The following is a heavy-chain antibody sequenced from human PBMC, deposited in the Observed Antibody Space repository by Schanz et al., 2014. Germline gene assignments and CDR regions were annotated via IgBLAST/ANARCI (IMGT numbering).Heavy chain of an antibody. V-gene: IGHV3-53*01. CDR3: VRDTDYHFDY. Sequence: EVQLVESGGGLIQPGGSLRLSCAASGFTVSSNYMSWVRQAPGKGLEWVAVIYSGGSTFYTDSVKGRFTISRDNSKNTLYLQMNSLRAEDTAVYYCVRDTDYHFDYWGQGTTVTVSS. D-gene: IGHD4-17*01. CDR1: GFTVSSNY. J-gene: IGHJ4*02. CDR2: IYSGGST.